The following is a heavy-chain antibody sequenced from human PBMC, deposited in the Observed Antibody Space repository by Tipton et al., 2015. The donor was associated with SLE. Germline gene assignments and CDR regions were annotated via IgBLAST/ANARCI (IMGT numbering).Heavy chain of an antibody. D-gene: IGHD1-1*01. CDR1: GGSISSYF. CDR3: AREPTQTGYWYFDL. Sequence: TLSLTCTVSGGSISSYFWNWIRQSPVKGLEWIGHIYYSGTTKYNASLKSRTTISLDSSKNQFSLKLTSVTAADTAVYFCAREPTQTGYWYFDLWGRGTLVTVSS. CDR2: IYYSGTT. V-gene: IGHV4-59*12. J-gene: IGHJ2*01.